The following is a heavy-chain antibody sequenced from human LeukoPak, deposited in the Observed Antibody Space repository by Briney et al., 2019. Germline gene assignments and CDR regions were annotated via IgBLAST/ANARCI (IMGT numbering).Heavy chain of an antibody. J-gene: IGHJ5*02. CDR1: SGSISTSNYY. CDR2: IFYSGST. Sequence: RPSETLSLTCTVSSGSISTSNYYWGWVRQPPGKALEWIGNIFYSGSTYYSPSLKSRVTISVDTSKNQFSLKLSSVTAADTAVYYCARGGYYGSGNDFRFDPWGQGTLVTVSS. D-gene: IGHD3-10*01. V-gene: IGHV4-39*07. CDR3: ARGGYYGSGNDFRFDP.